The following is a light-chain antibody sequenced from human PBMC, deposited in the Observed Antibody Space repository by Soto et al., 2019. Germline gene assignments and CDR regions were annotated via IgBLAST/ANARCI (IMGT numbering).Light chain of an antibody. Sequence: QTPWAPALSPGETTPPPCRALQSIDSNYLSWYQQRPGQAPRLLISGASTRATGIPARFSGSGSGTEFTLTISSLQSEDFAVYYCQQYNNWPPITFGQGRRLEI. V-gene: IGKV3D-7*01. J-gene: IGKJ5*01. CDR1: QSIDSNY. CDR2: GAS. CDR3: QQYNNWPPIT.